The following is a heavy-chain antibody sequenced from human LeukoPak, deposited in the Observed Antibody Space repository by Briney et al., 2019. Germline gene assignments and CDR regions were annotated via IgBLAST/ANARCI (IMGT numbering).Heavy chain of an antibody. J-gene: IGHJ4*02. CDR1: GYTFTGYY. Sequence: ASVKVSCKASGYTFTGYYMHWVRQAPGQGLEWMGWINPNSGGTNYAQKFQGRVTMTRDTSISTAYMELSRLRSDDTAVYYCARHLIYSNYLSDYWGQGTLVTVSS. CDR2: INPNSGGT. V-gene: IGHV1-2*02. D-gene: IGHD4-11*01. CDR3: ARHLIYSNYLSDY.